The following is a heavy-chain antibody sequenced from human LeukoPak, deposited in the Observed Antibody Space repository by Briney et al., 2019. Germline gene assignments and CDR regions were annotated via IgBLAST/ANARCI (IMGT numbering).Heavy chain of an antibody. Sequence: SETLSLTRTVSGGSLSGQHCSWVRQPPGKGLEWIGYMYYSGSTNSNPSLKSRVTISVDTSKNQISLKLSSVTAADTAVYYCARVNGSGSVLWGQGTMVTVSS. CDR2: MYYSGST. CDR1: GGSLSGQH. V-gene: IGHV4-59*11. CDR3: ARVNGSGSVL. D-gene: IGHD6-19*01. J-gene: IGHJ3*01.